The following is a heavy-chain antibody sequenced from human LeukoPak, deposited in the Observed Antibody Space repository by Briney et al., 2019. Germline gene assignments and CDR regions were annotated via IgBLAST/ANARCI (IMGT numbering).Heavy chain of an antibody. CDR1: GFTFSSYA. CDR3: AREGLAVAGGFDY. Sequence: GGSLRLSCAASGFTFSSYAIHWVRQAPGKGLEWVAVISYDGSNKYYADSVKGRFTISRDNSKNTLYLQMNSLRAEDTAVYYCAREGLAVAGGFDYWGQGTLVTVSS. D-gene: IGHD6-19*01. CDR2: ISYDGSNK. J-gene: IGHJ4*02. V-gene: IGHV3-30-3*01.